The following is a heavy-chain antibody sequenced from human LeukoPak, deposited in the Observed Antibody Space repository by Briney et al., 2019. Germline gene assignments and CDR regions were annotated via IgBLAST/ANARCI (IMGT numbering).Heavy chain of an antibody. V-gene: IGHV1-69*13. Sequence: ASVKVSCKASGGTFSSYAISWVRQAPGQGLEWMGGIIPIFGTANYAQKFQGRVTITADESTSTAYMELSSLRSEDTAVYYCAREWWSNYYGMDVWGQGTTVTVSS. CDR2: IIPIFGTA. D-gene: IGHD2-15*01. J-gene: IGHJ6*02. CDR1: GGTFSSYA. CDR3: AREWWSNYYGMDV.